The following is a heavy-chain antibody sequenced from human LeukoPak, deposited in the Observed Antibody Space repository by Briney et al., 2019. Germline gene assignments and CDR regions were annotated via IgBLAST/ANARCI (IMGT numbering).Heavy chain of an antibody. CDR1: GFIFSNYA. D-gene: IGHD3-9*01. V-gene: IGHV3-23*01. CDR2: ISGRSDNT. CDR3: AKWGDYDVLTGYYVSDF. J-gene: IGHJ4*02. Sequence: GASLRLSCATSGFIFSNYAMYWVRQAPGKGLEWVSAISGRSDNTYYADSVKGRFTLSRDSSKNTLYLQMNSLRADDTAVYYCAKWGDYDVLTGYYVSDFWGQGTLVTVSS.